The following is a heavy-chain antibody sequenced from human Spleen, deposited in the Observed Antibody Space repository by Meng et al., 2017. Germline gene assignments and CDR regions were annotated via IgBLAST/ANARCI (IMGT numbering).Heavy chain of an antibody. CDR2: LYSGGGT. J-gene: IGHJ4*02. CDR3: AKYSYGLGDYLDY. D-gene: IGHD5-18*01. Sequence: EVQLVETGGGLIQPGESLRLSCAASGFIVSSDYMHWLRQAPGKGLEWVSVLYSGGGTYYADSVKGRFAISRHNSKNTLYLQMNSLRAEDTALYYCAKYSYGLGDYLDYWGQGALVTVSS. CDR1: GFIVSSDY. V-gene: IGHV3-53*02.